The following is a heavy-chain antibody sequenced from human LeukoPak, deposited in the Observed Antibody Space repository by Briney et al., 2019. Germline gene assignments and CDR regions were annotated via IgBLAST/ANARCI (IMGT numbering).Heavy chain of an antibody. CDR3: ARSSGYSSSGGLNWFDT. CDR2: IYYSGST. CDR1: GGSISSSSYY. V-gene: IGHV4-39*01. J-gene: IGHJ5*02. D-gene: IGHD6-13*01. Sequence: SQTLSLTCTVSGGSISSSSYYCAWIRQPPGKGLKWIGGIYYSGSTYYNPSLKSRVTISVDTSKNQFSLKLSSVTAADTAVYYCARSSGYSSSGGLNWFDTWGQGTLVTVSS.